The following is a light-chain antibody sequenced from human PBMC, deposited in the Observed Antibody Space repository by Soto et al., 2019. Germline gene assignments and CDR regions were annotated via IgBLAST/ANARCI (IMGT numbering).Light chain of an antibody. CDR3: QQYGSSPPIYT. V-gene: IGKV3-20*01. CDR2: GAS. Sequence: IVLTQSPGTLSLSPGERATLSCRASQSVSSNYLAWYQQKPGQAPRLLIYGASSRATGIPDRFSGSGSGTDCTLTISRLEPEDFAVYYCQQYGSSPPIYTFGQGTKLEIK. J-gene: IGKJ2*01. CDR1: QSVSSNY.